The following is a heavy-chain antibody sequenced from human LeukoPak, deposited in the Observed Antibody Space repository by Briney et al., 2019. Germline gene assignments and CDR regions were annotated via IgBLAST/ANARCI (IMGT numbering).Heavy chain of an antibody. CDR2: ISGSGDST. CDR1: GFTFSSYV. D-gene: IGHD2-15*01. Sequence: GGSLSLSCAASGFTFSSYVMSWVRLAPGKGLEWVSGISGSGDSTIYADSVKGRFTISRDNSKNTLYLQMNSLRAEDTAVYYCAKPLPPGGYYFDYWGQGTLVTVSS. J-gene: IGHJ4*02. CDR3: AKPLPPGGYYFDY. V-gene: IGHV3-23*01.